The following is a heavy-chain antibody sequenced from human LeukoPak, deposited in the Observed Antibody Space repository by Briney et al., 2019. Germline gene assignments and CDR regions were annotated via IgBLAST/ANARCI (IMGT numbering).Heavy chain of an antibody. CDR2: INTDGTSA. Sequence: GGSLRLSCAASGFTFSNYWMHWIRQAPGKGLVWVSRINTDGTSASYADSVKGRFTISRDNAKNSLYLQMNSLRAEDTALYYCAKGGVGAMLRLDYWGQGTLVTVSS. CDR3: AKGGVGAMLRLDY. CDR1: GFTFSNYW. D-gene: IGHD3-16*01. V-gene: IGHV3-74*01. J-gene: IGHJ4*02.